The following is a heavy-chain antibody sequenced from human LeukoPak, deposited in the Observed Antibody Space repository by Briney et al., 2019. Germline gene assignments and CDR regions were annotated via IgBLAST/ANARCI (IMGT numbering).Heavy chain of an antibody. J-gene: IGHJ3*02. D-gene: IGHD6-19*01. CDR3: ARRQWLEQDAFDI. V-gene: IGHV4-39*07. CDR1: GGSISSYY. CDR2: IYYSGST. Sequence: SETLSLTCTVSGGSISSYYWGWIRQPPGKGLEWIGSIYYSGSTYYNPSLKSRVTISVDTSKNQFSLKLSSVTAADTAVYYCARRQWLEQDAFDIWGQGTMVTVSS.